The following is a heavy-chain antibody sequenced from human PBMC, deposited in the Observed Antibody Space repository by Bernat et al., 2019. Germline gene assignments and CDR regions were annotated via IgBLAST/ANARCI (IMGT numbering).Heavy chain of an antibody. V-gene: IGHV3-15*01. CDR1: GFTFSNAW. CDR3: TLINDYYYMDV. Sequence: EVQLVESGGGLVKPGGSLRLSCAASGFTFSNAWMSWVRQAPGKGLEWVGRIKSKTDGGTTDYAAPVKGRFTISRDDSKNTLYLQMNSLKTEDTAVYYCTLINDYYYMDVWGKGTTVTVSS. D-gene: IGHD3-16*01. CDR2: IKSKTDGGTT. J-gene: IGHJ6*03.